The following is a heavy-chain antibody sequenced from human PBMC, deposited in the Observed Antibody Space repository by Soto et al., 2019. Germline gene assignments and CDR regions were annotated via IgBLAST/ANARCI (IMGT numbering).Heavy chain of an antibody. V-gene: IGHV3-30*18. D-gene: IGHD5-18*01. CDR3: AKGGYSYGYPDFDY. Sequence: QVQLVESGGGVVQPGRSLRLSCAASRFTFSIYGMHWVRQAPGKGLEWVAVISYDGNNKYYADSVKGRFTISRDNSKNMLYLQMNSLRAEDTAVYYCAKGGYSYGYPDFDYWGQGALVTVSS. J-gene: IGHJ4*02. CDR2: ISYDGNNK. CDR1: RFTFSIYG.